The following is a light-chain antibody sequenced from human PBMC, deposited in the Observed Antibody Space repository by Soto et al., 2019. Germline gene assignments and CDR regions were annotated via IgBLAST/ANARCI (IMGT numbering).Light chain of an antibody. CDR2: AAS. CDR1: QSISTF. V-gene: IGKV1-39*01. CDR3: QQSYNTPPIT. Sequence: DIQMTQSPSSLFASVGDRVTITCRASQSISTFVNWYQQKTGKAPKLLIFAASNLQSGGPSRFSGGGSGTDFTLTITTLQPEDFATYYCQQSYNTPPITFGQGTRLEIK. J-gene: IGKJ5*01.